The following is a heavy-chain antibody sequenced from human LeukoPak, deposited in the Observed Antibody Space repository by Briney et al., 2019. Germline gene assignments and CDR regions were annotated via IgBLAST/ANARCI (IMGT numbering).Heavy chain of an antibody. D-gene: IGHD4-17*01. CDR3: AKGVTPVISLQFFDY. Sequence: ASVKVSCKASGYTFISYDINWVRQATGQGLEWMGWMNPNSGNTAYAQKFQGRVTMTRNTSISTAYMELNSLRAEDTAVYYCAKGVTPVISLQFFDYWGQGTLITVSS. J-gene: IGHJ4*02. V-gene: IGHV1-8*01. CDR1: GYTFISYD. CDR2: MNPNSGNT.